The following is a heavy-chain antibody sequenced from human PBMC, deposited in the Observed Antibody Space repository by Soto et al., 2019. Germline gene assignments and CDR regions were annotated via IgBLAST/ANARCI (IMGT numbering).Heavy chain of an antibody. Sequence: GASVKVSCKVSGYTLSELSMHWVLQAPGEGLEWMGGFDPEDGETIYAQKVQGRVTMTEDTSTDTAYMELSSLRSEDTAVYYCATVLEWLNNWFDPWGQGPLVTVSS. CDR3: ATVLEWLNNWFDP. D-gene: IGHD3-3*01. V-gene: IGHV1-24*01. CDR1: GYTLSELS. J-gene: IGHJ5*02. CDR2: FDPEDGET.